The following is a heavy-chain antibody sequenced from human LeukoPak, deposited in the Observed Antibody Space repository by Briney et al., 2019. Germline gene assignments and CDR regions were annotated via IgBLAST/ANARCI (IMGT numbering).Heavy chain of an antibody. CDR3: ATGVVVAATCFDY. CDR2: ISGSGGST. J-gene: IGHJ4*02. CDR1: GFTFSNNA. Sequence: GGSRRRSCAASGFTFSNNAMSWGGQAAGEGLEWVSAISGSGGSTYYADSVKGRFTISRDNSKNTLYLQMNSLRAEDTAVYYCATGVVVAATCFDYWGQGTLVTVSS. D-gene: IGHD2-15*01. V-gene: IGHV3-23*01.